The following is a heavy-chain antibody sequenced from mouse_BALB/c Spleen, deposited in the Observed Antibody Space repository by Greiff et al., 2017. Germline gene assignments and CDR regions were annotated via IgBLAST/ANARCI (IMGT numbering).Heavy chain of an antibody. Sequence: EVKLVESGGGLVKPGGSLKLSCAASGFTFSSYTMSWVRQTPEKRLEWVATISSGGSYTYYPDSVKGRFTISRDNAKNTLYLQMSSLKSEDTAMYYCTRGDGNLGWFAYWGQGTLVTVSA. J-gene: IGHJ3*01. CDR3: TRGDGNLGWFAY. CDR1: GFTFSSYT. CDR2: ISSGGSYT. V-gene: IGHV5-6-4*01. D-gene: IGHD2-1*01.